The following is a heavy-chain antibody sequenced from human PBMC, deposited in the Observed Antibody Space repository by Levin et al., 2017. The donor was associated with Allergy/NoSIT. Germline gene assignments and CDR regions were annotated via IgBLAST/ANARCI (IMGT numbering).Heavy chain of an antibody. Sequence: SVKVSCKASGRTFSSYAISWVRQAPGQGLEWMGGIIPIFGTANYAQKFQGRVTITADKSTSTAYMELSSLRSEDTAVYYCARDRIKNTAMGTYYYYYGMDVWGQGTTVTVSS. CDR2: IIPIFGTA. J-gene: IGHJ6*02. D-gene: IGHD5-18*01. CDR1: GRTFSSYA. V-gene: IGHV1-69*06. CDR3: ARDRIKNTAMGTYYYYYGMDV.